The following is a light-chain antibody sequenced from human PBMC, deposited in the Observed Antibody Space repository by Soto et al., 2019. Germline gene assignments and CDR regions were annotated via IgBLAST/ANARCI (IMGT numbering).Light chain of an antibody. J-gene: IGLJ2*01. CDR2: DVS. Sequence: QSALTQPASVSGSPGQSITISCAGTSSDVGAYNYVSWFQQHPGKVPKLIIYDVSDRPSGVSDRFSGSKSCNTASLTISGLQAEDEADYYCGSYTTSNTMIFGGWTKLTVL. V-gene: IGLV2-14*01. CDR3: GSYTTSNTMI. CDR1: SSDVGAYNY.